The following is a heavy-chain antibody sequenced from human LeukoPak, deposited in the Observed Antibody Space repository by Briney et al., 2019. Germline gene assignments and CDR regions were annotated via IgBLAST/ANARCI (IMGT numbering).Heavy chain of an antibody. D-gene: IGHD4-17*01. CDR2: ISYDGSNK. CDR3: AKEDYEEGFDP. J-gene: IGHJ5*02. V-gene: IGHV3-30*18. Sequence: GGSLRLSCAASGFTFSSYGMHWVRQAPGKGLEWVAVISYDGSNKYYADSVKGRFTISRDNSKNTLYLQMNSLRAEDTAVYYCAKEDYEEGFDPWGQGTLVTVSS. CDR1: GFTFSSYG.